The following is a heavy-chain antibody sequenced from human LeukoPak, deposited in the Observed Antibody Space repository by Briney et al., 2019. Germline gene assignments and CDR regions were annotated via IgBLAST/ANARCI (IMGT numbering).Heavy chain of an antibody. V-gene: IGHV1-46*01. CDR3: ARDRGIAAQVGYFGY. Sequence: ASVKVSCKASGYTFTSYYMHWVRQAPGQGLEWMGIINPSGGSTSYAQKFQGRVTMTRDMSTSTVYMELSSLRSEDTAVYYCARDRGIAAQVGYFGYWGQGTLVTVSS. CDR1: GYTFTSYY. D-gene: IGHD6-13*01. J-gene: IGHJ4*02. CDR2: INPSGGST.